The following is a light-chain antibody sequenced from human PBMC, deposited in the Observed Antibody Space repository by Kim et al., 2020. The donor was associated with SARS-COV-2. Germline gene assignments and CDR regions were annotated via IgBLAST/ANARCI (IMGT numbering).Light chain of an antibody. CDR2: EVS. V-gene: IGLV2-8*01. CDR1: SSDVGGYNY. J-gene: IGLJ2*01. CDR3: SSYAGSKV. Sequence: SPGQSVTISCTGTSSDVGGYNYVSWYQQHPGKAPKLMIYEVSKRPSGVPDRFSGSKSGNTASLTVSGLQAEDEDDYYCSSYAGSKVFGGGTQLTVL.